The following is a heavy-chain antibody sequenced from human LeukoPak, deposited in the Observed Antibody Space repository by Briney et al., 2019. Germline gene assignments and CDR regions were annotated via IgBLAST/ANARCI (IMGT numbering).Heavy chain of an antibody. V-gene: IGHV1-69*04. J-gene: IGHJ4*02. D-gene: IGHD3-22*01. CDR1: GYTFTGYY. Sequence: SVKVSCKAPGYTFTGYYMHWVRQAPGQGLEWMGRIIPSLPKGNYAQKFQGRVTITADKFTSTAYMELSNLRSEDTAVYYCARDRGYYFDSSSYYSFDYWGQGTLVTVSS. CDR2: IIPSLPKG. CDR3: ARDRGYYFDSSSYYSFDY.